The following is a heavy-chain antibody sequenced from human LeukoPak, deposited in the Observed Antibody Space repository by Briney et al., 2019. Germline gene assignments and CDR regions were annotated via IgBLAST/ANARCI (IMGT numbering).Heavy chain of an antibody. CDR1: GFTVSSNY. CDR3: ARVRYDSSANYYYYYMDV. Sequence: GGSLRLSFATSGFTVSSNYMSWVRQAPGKGLGLVPVIYSGGSTYYADSVKGRFTISRDNSKNTLYLQMNSLRAEDTAVYYCARVRYDSSANYYYYYMDVWGKGTTVTVSS. D-gene: IGHD3-22*01. J-gene: IGHJ6*03. CDR2: IYSGGST. V-gene: IGHV3-53*01.